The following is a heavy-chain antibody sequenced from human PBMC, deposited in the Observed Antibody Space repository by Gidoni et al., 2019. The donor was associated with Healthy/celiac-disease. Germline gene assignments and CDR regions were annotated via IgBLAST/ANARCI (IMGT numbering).Heavy chain of an antibody. CDR3: ARWGYGDYGGYYFDY. V-gene: IGHV3-7*01. CDR2: IKQYGSEK. Sequence: EVQLVESGGGLVQPGGSLRLSCAASGFTFSSYWLSWFRQAPEKGREWVDNIKQYGSEKYYVDSVKGRFTISRDNGKNSLYLQMNSLRAEDTAVYYCARWGYGDYGGYYFDYWGQGTLVTVSS. J-gene: IGHJ4*02. D-gene: IGHD4-17*01. CDR1: GFTFSSYW.